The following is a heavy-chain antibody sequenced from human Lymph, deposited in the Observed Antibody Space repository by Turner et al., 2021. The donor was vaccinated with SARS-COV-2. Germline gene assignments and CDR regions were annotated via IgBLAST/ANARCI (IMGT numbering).Heavy chain of an antibody. V-gene: IGHV1-8*01. CDR1: GYTFTSYD. Sequence: QVQLVQSGAEGKKPGASVKVSFKASGYTFTSYDINWVRQDTGRGLEWMGWMNPNSGDTGYAQKFQGRVTMTMNTSISTAYMELISLTADDTAVYYCAKGDGYPPHGLLDPWGQGTLVTVSS. J-gene: IGHJ5*02. D-gene: IGHD6-25*01. CDR3: AKGDGYPPHGLLDP. CDR2: MNPNSGDT.